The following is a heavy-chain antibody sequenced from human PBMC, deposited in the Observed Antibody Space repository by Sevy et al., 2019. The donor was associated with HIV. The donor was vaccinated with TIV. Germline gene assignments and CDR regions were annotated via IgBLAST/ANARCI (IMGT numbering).Heavy chain of an antibody. CDR1: DDSINSYC. Sequence: SETLSLTCSVSDDSINSYCWSWIRQPPGKGLEWIGYIYNNIGSTSYNPSLTSRVTISVDTSKNQFSLKLTSVTAADTAVYYCARGAVVIGTTATPVLDFWGLGSLVTVSS. V-gene: IGHV4-59*08. CDR2: IYNNIGST. J-gene: IGHJ4*02. CDR3: ARGAVVIGTTATPVLDF. D-gene: IGHD2-2*01.